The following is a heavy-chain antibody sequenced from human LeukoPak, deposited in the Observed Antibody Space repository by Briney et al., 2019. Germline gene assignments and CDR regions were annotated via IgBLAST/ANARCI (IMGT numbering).Heavy chain of an antibody. CDR2: IYYSGST. CDR1: GGSISSYY. V-gene: IGHV4-59*08. D-gene: IGHD6-13*01. Sequence: SETLSLTCTVSGGSISSYYWSWIRQPPGKGLEWIGYIYYSGSTNYNPSLKSRVTISVDTSKNQFSLKLSSVTAADTAVYYCGRRHLAAAPRNGFDIWGQGTMVTVSS. J-gene: IGHJ3*02. CDR3: GRRHLAAAPRNGFDI.